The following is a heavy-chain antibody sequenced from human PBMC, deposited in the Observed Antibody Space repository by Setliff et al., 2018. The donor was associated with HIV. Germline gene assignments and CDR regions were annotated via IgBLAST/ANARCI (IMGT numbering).Heavy chain of an antibody. V-gene: IGHV1-8*02. J-gene: IGHJ6*02. Sequence: ASVKVSCKASGYTFTSYDINWVRQATGQGLEWMGWMNPNSGNTAYAQKFQGRVTMTTDTSTSTAYMELRSLRSDDTAVYYCARLGSGWSDSYYYAMDVWGQGTTVTVSS. D-gene: IGHD6-19*01. CDR2: MNPNSGNT. CDR1: GYTFTSYD. CDR3: ARLGSGWSDSYYYAMDV.